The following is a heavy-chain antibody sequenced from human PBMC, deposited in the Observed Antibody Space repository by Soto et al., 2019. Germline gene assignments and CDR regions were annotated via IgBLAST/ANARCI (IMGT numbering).Heavy chain of an antibody. CDR2: ISGSGGST. V-gene: IGHV3-23*01. J-gene: IGHJ5*02. CDR3: AKGVAARPNWFDP. Sequence: SLRLSCAASGFTFSSYAMSWVRQAPGKGLEWVSAISGSGGSTYYADSVKGRFTISRGNSKNTLYLQMNSLRAEDTAVYYCAKGVAARPNWFDPWGQGTLVTVSS. D-gene: IGHD6-6*01. CDR1: GFTFSSYA.